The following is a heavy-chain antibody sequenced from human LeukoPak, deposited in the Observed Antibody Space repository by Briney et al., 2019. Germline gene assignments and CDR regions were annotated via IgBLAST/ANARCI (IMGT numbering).Heavy chain of an antibody. V-gene: IGHV1-18*01. D-gene: IGHD3-3*01. CDR2: ISAYNGNT. Sequence: GASMKVSCKASGYTFTSYGISWVRQAPGQGLEWMGWISAYNGNTNYAQKLQGRVTMTTDTSTSTAYMELRSLRSDDTAVYYCARATYYDFWSGYYPHFDYWGQGTLVTVSS. J-gene: IGHJ4*02. CDR3: ARATYYDFWSGYYPHFDY. CDR1: GYTFTSYG.